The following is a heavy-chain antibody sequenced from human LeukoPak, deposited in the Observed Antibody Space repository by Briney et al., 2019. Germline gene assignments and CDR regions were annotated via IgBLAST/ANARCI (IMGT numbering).Heavy chain of an antibody. D-gene: IGHD6-25*01. CDR3: ARGGIAALDY. V-gene: IGHV3-23*01. CDR1: GFTFSSYA. CDR2: IRGSGGST. Sequence: GGSLRLSCAASGFTFSSYAMIWVRQAPGKGLEWVSAIRGSGGSTYYADSVKGRFTISRDNAKNTLYLQMNSLRADDTAVYYCARGGIAALDYWGQGTLVTVSS. J-gene: IGHJ4*02.